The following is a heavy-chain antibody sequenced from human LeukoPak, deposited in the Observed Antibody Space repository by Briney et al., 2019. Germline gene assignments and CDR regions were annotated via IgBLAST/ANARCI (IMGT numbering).Heavy chain of an antibody. Sequence: GGSLRLSCAASGFTVSSNYMSWVRQAPGKGLEWVSVIYSGGSTYYADSVKGRFTIPRDNSKNTLYLQMNSLRAEDTAVYYCALTMVRGRDYYYGMDVWGQGTTVTVSS. V-gene: IGHV3-53*01. J-gene: IGHJ6*02. D-gene: IGHD3-10*01. CDR3: ALTMVRGRDYYYGMDV. CDR1: GFTVSSNY. CDR2: IYSGGST.